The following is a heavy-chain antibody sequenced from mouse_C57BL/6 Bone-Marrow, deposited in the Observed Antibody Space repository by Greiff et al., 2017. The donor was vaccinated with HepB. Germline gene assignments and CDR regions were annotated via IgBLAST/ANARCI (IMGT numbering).Heavy chain of an antibody. CDR3: TRGDYGSSSYAMDY. Sequence: VHVKQSGTVLARPGASVKMSCKTSGYTFTSYWMHWVKQRPGQGLEWIGAIYPGNSDTSYNQKFKGKAKLTAVTSASTAYMELSSLTNEDSAVYYCTRGDYGSSSYAMDYWGQGTSVTVSS. V-gene: IGHV1-5*01. J-gene: IGHJ4*01. CDR1: GYTFTSYW. D-gene: IGHD1-1*01. CDR2: IYPGNSDT.